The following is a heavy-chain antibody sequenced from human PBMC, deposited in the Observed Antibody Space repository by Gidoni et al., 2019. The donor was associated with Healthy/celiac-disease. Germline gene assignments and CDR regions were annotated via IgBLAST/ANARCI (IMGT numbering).Heavy chain of an antibody. V-gene: IGHV1-69*01. Sequence: QVQLVQSGAEVKKPGSSVKVSCKASGGTFSSYALSWVRQAPGQGLEWMGGIIPIFGTANYAQKFQGRVTITADESTSTAYMELSSLRSEDTAVYYCARVVRDIVVVPAAKDWFDPWGQGTLVTVSS. CDR3: ARVVRDIVVVPAAKDWFDP. D-gene: IGHD2-2*01. CDR1: GGTFSSYA. CDR2: IIPIFGTA. J-gene: IGHJ5*02.